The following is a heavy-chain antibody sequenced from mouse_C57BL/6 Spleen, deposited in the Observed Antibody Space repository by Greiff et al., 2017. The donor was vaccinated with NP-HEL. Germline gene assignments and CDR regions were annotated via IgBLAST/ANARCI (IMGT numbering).Heavy chain of an antibody. D-gene: IGHD2-2*01. CDR2: IDPENGDT. CDR3: TTMVRGAWFAY. V-gene: IGHV14-4*01. J-gene: IGHJ3*01. CDR1: GFNIKDDY. Sequence: VQLQQSGAELVRPGASVKLSCTASGFNIKDDYMHWVKQRPEQGLEWIGWIDPENGDTEYASKFQGKATITAATSSNTAYLQLSSLTSVDTAVYYCTTMVRGAWFAYWGQGTLVTVSA.